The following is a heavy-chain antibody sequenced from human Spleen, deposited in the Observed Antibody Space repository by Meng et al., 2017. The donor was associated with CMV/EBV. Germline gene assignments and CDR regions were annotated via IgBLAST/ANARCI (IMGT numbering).Heavy chain of an antibody. D-gene: IGHD6-19*01. CDR2: ISWDGSRS. J-gene: IGHJ6*02. CDR3: AKDRVAGNYYYYYGMDV. Sequence: GGSLRLSCAASGFTFDDYAMYWVRQAPGKGLEWVSLISWDGSRSYYADSVKGRFTISRDNSKNSLYLQMNSLRPEDAALYYCAKDRVAGNYYYYYGMDVWGQGTTVTVSS. V-gene: IGHV3-43D*03. CDR1: GFTFDDYA.